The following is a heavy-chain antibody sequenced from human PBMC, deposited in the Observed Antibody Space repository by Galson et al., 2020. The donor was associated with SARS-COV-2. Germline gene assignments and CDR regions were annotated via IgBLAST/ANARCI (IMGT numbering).Heavy chain of an antibody. J-gene: IGHJ4*02. CDR3: ARDVHLDYFYS. Sequence: ASVKVSCKTSGYTFINHFMHWVRQAPGQGLEWMGIISPSGSNTSYAQKFQGRVTMTTDTSTGTVFMELSTLRSDDSAKYYCARDVHLDYFYSWGQGSLVTVSS. CDR2: ISPSGSNT. V-gene: IGHV1-46*01. D-gene: IGHD3-16*01. CDR1: GYTFINHF.